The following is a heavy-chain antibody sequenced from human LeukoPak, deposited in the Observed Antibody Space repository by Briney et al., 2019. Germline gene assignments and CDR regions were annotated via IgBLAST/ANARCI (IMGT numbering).Heavy chain of an antibody. D-gene: IGHD2-2*01. J-gene: IGHJ4*02. CDR3: ARGKNIVVVPAAGFDY. CDR1: GYTFTSYG. V-gene: IGHV1-18*01. CDR2: ISAYNGNT. Sequence: WASVKVSCKASGYTFTSYGISWVRQAPGQGLEWMGRISAYNGNTNYAQKLQGRVTMTTDTSTSTAYMELRSLRSDDTAVYYCARGKNIVVVPAAGFDYWGQGTLVTVSS.